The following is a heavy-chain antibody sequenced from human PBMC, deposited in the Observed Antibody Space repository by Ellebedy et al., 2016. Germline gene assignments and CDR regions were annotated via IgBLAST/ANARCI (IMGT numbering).Heavy chain of an antibody. Sequence: GGSLRLSXRASGFTSSSYVMSWVRQAPGKGLKWVSGLSRSGDTTYYADSVKGRFTISRDNPKNTLYLQMNSLRVEDTAVYYCAKDRDDDGDFVFDSWGQGILVTVSA. CDR3: AKDRDDDGDFVFDS. V-gene: IGHV3-23*01. D-gene: IGHD4-17*01. J-gene: IGHJ4*02. CDR1: GFTSSSYV. CDR2: LSRSGDTT.